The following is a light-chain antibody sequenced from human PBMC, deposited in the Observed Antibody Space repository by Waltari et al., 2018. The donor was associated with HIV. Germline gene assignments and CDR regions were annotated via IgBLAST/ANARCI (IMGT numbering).Light chain of an antibody. CDR2: YKSDSDK. J-gene: IGLJ3*02. CDR1: SGITVGIYS. V-gene: IGLV5-45*02. CDR3: VIWHNSVWV. Sequence: QTVLTQPSSLSASPGASVSLTCPFRSGITVGIYSIFWYQQKPESTLQYHLTYKSDSDKRQASGVPSRFSVSKDFSANAGIVLISGLQSEDEADYYCVIWHNSVWVFGGGTKLTVL.